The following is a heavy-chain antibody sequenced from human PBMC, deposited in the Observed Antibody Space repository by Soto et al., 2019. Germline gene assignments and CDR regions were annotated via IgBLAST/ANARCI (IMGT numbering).Heavy chain of an antibody. D-gene: IGHD3-10*01. V-gene: IGHV3-7*03. J-gene: IGHJ4*02. CDR3: ARGILIWFGESTSYYCDY. CDR1: GFIFSTYR. CDR2: INQDGSEK. Sequence: AGSLRLSCAASGFIFSTYRMNWVRQVPGKGLEWVANINQDGSEKYYVDSVKGRFTISRDNAKNSLYLQMNSLRAEDTAVYYCARGILIWFGESTSYYCDYWGQGTLVFVSA.